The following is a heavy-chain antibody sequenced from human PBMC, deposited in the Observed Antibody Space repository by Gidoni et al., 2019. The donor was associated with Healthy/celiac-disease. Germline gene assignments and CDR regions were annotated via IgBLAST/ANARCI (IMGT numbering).Heavy chain of an antibody. CDR2: ISWNSGSI. CDR3: AKDKYCSSTSCYTFVPYYYYGMDV. V-gene: IGHV3-9*01. Sequence: EVQLVESGGGLVPPGRSLILSCAAYGLPFDDYALHWVRHDPGKGLAWVSGISWNSGSIGYADSVKGRFTISRDNAKNSLYLQMNSLRAEDTALYYCAKDKYCSSTSCYTFVPYYYYGMDVWGQGTTVTVSS. D-gene: IGHD2-2*02. CDR1: GLPFDDYA. J-gene: IGHJ6*02.